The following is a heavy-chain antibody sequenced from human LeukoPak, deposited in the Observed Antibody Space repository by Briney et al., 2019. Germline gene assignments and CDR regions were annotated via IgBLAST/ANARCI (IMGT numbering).Heavy chain of an antibody. CDR3: ASDSITPGAFDI. D-gene: IGHD3-3*01. J-gene: IGHJ3*02. Sequence: GASVKVSCKASGGTFSSYAISWVRQAPGQGLEWMGGNIPTFGTANYAQKFQGRVTITTDESTSTAYMELSSLRSEDTAVYYCASDSITPGAFDIWGQGTMVTVSS. V-gene: IGHV1-69*05. CDR1: GGTFSSYA. CDR2: NIPTFGTA.